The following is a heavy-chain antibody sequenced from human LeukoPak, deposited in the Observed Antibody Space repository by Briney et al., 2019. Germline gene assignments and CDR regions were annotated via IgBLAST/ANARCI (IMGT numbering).Heavy chain of an antibody. CDR1: GGSFSGYY. CDR3: ARRGWYYGSGSPRYFDY. Sequence: KSSETLSLTCAVYGGSFSGYYWSWIRQPPGKGLEWIGEINHSGSTNYNPSLKSRVTISVDTSKNQFSLKLSSVTAADTAVYYCARRGWYYGSGSPRYFDYWGQGTLVTVSS. CDR2: INHSGST. D-gene: IGHD3-10*01. V-gene: IGHV4-34*01. J-gene: IGHJ4*02.